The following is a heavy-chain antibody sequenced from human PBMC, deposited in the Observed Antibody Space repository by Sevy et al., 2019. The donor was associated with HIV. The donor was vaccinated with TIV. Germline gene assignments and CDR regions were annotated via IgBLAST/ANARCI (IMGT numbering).Heavy chain of an antibody. CDR2: FKNRGLGGKL. Sequence: GGSLRLSCTTSGFTFGDFAMNWVRQAPGKGLEWVAFFKNRGLGGKLDHAASVKGECIISRDDSKGIAYLQRNDLKTEDTGVYYFTRWKGAQSIFDYWGQGALVTVSS. J-gene: IGHJ4*02. D-gene: IGHD1-1*01. CDR3: TRWKGAQSIFDY. CDR1: GFTFGDFA. V-gene: IGHV3-49*04.